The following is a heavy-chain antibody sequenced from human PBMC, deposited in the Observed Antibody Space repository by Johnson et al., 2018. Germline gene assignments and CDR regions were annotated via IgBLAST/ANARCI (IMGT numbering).Heavy chain of an antibody. CDR2: IWYDGRKE. CDR3: ARFTGGDWVGTFDV. CDR1: GFTFSRHG. V-gene: IGHV3-33*01. D-gene: IGHD2-21*02. J-gene: IGHJ3*01. Sequence: QVQLQESGGGVVQPGRSLRLSCVASGFTFSRHGMHWIRQAPGKGLEWVAVIWYDGRKEYYVESVKGRFTISRDNSKNKLHLQMNSLRAEDTAIYYCARFTGGDWVGTFDVWGQGTMVTVSS.